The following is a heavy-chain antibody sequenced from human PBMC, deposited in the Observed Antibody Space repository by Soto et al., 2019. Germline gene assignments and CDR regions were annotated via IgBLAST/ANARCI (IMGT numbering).Heavy chain of an antibody. CDR2: ISGSGGNT. Sequence: GGSLRLSCAASGFTFSSYAMSWVRQAPGKGLEWVSAISGSGGNTYYADSVKGRFTISRDNSKNTLYLQMNSLRAEDTAMYYCAKDSLVRGVIVPIWGQGTLVTVSS. D-gene: IGHD3-10*01. V-gene: IGHV3-23*01. J-gene: IGHJ4*02. CDR1: GFTFSSYA. CDR3: AKDSLVRGVIVPI.